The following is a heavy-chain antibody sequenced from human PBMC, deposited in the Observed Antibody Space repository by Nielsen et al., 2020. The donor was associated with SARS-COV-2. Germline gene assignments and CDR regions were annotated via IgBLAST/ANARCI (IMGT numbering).Heavy chain of an antibody. V-gene: IGHV4-34*01. CDR3: ARHICSSTSCYLGEVNWFDP. CDR2: INHSGDT. Sequence: RQAPGKGLEWIGEINHSGDTNKNPSLRSRVTVSRDTSKDQFSLKLSSVTAADTAVYYCARHICSSTSCYLGEVNWFDPWGQGTLVTVSS. J-gene: IGHJ5*02. D-gene: IGHD2-2*01.